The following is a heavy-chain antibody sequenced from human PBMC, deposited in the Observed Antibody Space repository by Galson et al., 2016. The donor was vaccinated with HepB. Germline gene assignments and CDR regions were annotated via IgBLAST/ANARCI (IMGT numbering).Heavy chain of an antibody. CDR2: ISWSSGAI. CDR1: GFSFDDYG. CDR3: AKDLVWTSSWHGYGMDV. D-gene: IGHD6-13*01. J-gene: IGHJ6*04. Sequence: SLRLSCAASGFSFDDYGMHWVRQAPGKGLEWVSGISWSSGAIGYADSVKGRFTISRDNAKNSLYLQMNSLRPEDTAVYYCAKDLVWTSSWHGYGMDVWGKGTTVTVSS. V-gene: IGHV3-9*01.